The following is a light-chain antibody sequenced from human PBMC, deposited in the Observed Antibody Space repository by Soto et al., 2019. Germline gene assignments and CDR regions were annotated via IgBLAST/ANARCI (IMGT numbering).Light chain of an antibody. CDR1: RSAVGGNYVSWY. CDR2: DDD. CDR3: SSYASSRTVV. Sequence: QSALTQPASVSGSLGQSTPISCPGPRSAVGGNYVSWYVSWYQQHPGKVPKLMIYDDDDRPSGVSNRFSGSKSGNTASLTISGLQAEDEADYYCSSYASSRTVVFGGGTKLTVL. J-gene: IGLJ2*01. V-gene: IGLV2-14*03.